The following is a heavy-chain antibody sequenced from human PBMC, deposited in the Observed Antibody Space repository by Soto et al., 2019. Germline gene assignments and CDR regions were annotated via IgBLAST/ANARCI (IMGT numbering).Heavy chain of an antibody. J-gene: IGHJ5*02. D-gene: IGHD2-2*01. V-gene: IGHV4-4*07. CDR2: IYTSGST. CDR1: GGSISSYY. CDR3: AREDIAVVPAANLGIDP. Sequence: SETLSLTCTVSGGSISSYYWSWIRQPAGKGLEWIGRIYTSGSTNYNPSLKSRVTMSVDTSKNQFSLKLSSVTAADTAVYYCAREDIAVVPAANLGIDPWGQGTLVTVSS.